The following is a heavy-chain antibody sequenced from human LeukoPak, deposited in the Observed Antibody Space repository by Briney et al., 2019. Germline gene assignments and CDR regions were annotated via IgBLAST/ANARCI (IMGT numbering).Heavy chain of an antibody. D-gene: IGHD3-10*01. Sequence: PGGSLRLSCAASGFTFSSYSMNWVRQAPGKGLEWVSYISSSSSTIYYADSVKGRFTISRDNAKNSLYLQMNSLRDEDTAVYYCARDRDVLLWFGEYPWGQGTLVTVSS. J-gene: IGHJ5*02. CDR2: ISSSSSTI. V-gene: IGHV3-48*02. CDR1: GFTFSSYS. CDR3: ARDRDVLLWFGEYP.